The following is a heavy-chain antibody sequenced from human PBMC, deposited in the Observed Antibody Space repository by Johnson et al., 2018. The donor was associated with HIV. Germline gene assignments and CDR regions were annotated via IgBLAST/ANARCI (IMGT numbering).Heavy chain of an antibody. Sequence: QVQLVESGGGVVQPGRSLRLSCAASGFTFSSYAMHWVRQAPGKGLEWEAVISYDGSNNYYADSVKGRFTISRDNSKNTLYLQMNSLRAEDTAVYYCAREKYTIHAFDIWGQGTMVTVSS. D-gene: IGHD2-2*02. CDR3: AREKYTIHAFDI. CDR2: ISYDGSNN. J-gene: IGHJ3*02. CDR1: GFTFSSYA. V-gene: IGHV3-30*04.